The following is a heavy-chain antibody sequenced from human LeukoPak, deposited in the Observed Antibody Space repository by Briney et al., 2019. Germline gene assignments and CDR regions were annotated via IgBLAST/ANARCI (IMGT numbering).Heavy chain of an antibody. J-gene: IGHJ4*02. CDR2: SSSSSSYI. CDR3: ARVGGPYYFDY. V-gene: IGHV3-21*01. CDR1: GFTFSSYS. Sequence: PGGSLRLSCAASGFTFSSYSMNWVRQAPGKGLEWVSSSSSSSSYIYYADSVKGRFTISRDNAKNSLYLQMNSLRAEDTAVYYCARVGGPYYFDYWGQGTLVTVSS.